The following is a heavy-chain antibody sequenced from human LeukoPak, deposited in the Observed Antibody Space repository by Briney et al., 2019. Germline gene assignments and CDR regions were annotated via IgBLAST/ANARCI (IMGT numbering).Heavy chain of an antibody. V-gene: IGHV3-11*01. Sequence: GGSLRLSCAASGFTFSDYYMSWIGQAPGKGLEWVSYISSSGSTIYYADSVKGRFTISRDNAKNSLYLQMNSLRAEDTAVYYCARDLEAVAGYFDYWGQGTLVTVSS. J-gene: IGHJ4*02. D-gene: IGHD6-19*01. CDR3: ARDLEAVAGYFDY. CDR1: GFTFSDYY. CDR2: ISSSGSTI.